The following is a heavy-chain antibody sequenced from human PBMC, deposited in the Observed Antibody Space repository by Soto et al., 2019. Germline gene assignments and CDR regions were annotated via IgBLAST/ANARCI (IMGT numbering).Heavy chain of an antibody. CDR2: TSWNSGSR. Sequence: GGSLRLSCAVSGFTFDDYAMHWVRQAPGKGLEWISGTSWNSGSRGYADSVKGRFTISRDNGKNSLYLQMNSLRAEDTALYYCARGPMLDGAGYYFDYWGQGTMVTVSS. CDR1: GFTFDDYA. D-gene: IGHD3-10*02. CDR3: ARGPMLDGAGYYFDY. V-gene: IGHV3-9*01. J-gene: IGHJ4*02.